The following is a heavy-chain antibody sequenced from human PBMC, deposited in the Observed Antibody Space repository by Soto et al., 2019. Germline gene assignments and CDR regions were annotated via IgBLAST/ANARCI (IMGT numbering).Heavy chain of an antibody. CDR2: IWFDGSNK. V-gene: IGHV3-33*01. J-gene: IGHJ4*02. CDR1: GFTFSSYG. Sequence: PGGSLRLSCAASGFTFSSYGMHWVRQAPGKGLEWVAVIWFDGSNKFYADSVKGRFTISRDNSKNTVSLQMNSLRDEDSAAYYCATTGPYWGQGTLVTASS. CDR3: ATTGPY.